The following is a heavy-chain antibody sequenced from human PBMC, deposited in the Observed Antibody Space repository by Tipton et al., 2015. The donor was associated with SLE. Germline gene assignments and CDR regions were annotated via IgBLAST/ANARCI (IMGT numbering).Heavy chain of an antibody. CDR2: IYYSGST. CDR3: ARGDSNGYFAY. D-gene: IGHD3-22*01. V-gene: IGHV4-39*07. CDR1: GDSISSSSYY. J-gene: IGHJ4*02. Sequence: TLSLTCTVSGDSISSSSYYWGWIRQPPGKGLEWIGSIYYSGSTYYNPSLKSRVTISVDTSKNQFSLKLSSVTAADTAVYYCARGDSNGYFAYWGQGTLVTVSS.